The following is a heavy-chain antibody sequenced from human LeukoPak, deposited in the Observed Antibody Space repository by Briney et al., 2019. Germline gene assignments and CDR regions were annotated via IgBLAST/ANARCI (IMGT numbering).Heavy chain of an antibody. V-gene: IGHV3-30*01. J-gene: IGHJ6*03. CDR2: ISYDGSNK. D-gene: IGHD5-12*01. Sequence: GGSLRLSCAASGFTFSSYAMHWVRQAPGKGLEWVAIISYDGSNKYYADSVEGRFTISRDNSKNTLYLQMNSLRAEDTAVYYCARDGGSWATIVYYMDVWGKGTTVTVSS. CDR3: ARDGGSWATIVYYMDV. CDR1: GFTFSSYA.